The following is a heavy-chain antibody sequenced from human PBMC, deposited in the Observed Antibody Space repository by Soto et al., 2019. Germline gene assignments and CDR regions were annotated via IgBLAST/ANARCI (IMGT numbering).Heavy chain of an antibody. V-gene: IGHV1-2*02. Sequence: ASVKVSCKASGYTFTGYYMHWVRQAPGQGLEWMGWINPNLGGANYAQKFQGRVTITADTSTSTAYMELSSLRSEDTAVYYCARPDPRYYYGSGSYQTDAFDIWGQGTMVTVSS. CDR3: ARPDPRYYYGSGSYQTDAFDI. J-gene: IGHJ3*02. CDR2: INPNLGGA. D-gene: IGHD3-10*01. CDR1: GYTFTGYY.